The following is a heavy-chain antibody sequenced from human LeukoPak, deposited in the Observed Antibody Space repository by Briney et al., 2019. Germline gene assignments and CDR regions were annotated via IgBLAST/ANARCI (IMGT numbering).Heavy chain of an antibody. V-gene: IGHV3-23*01. Sequence: GGSLRLSCAASGITFSDYYMSWIRQAPGEGLEWVSAISGSGGSTYYADSVEGRFTISRDNSKNTLYLQMNSLRAEDTAVYYCAKVGYDSSGCPSDYWGQGTLVTVSS. CDR3: AKVGYDSSGCPSDY. J-gene: IGHJ4*02. CDR1: GITFSDYY. CDR2: ISGSGGST. D-gene: IGHD3-22*01.